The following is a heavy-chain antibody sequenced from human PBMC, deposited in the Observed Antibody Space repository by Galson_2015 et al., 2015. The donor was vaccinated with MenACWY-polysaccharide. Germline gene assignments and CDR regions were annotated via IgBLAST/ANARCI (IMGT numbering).Heavy chain of an antibody. V-gene: IGHV4-59*11. D-gene: IGHD5-24*01. CDR2: LYSRGTT. Sequence: SETLSLTCGIYGGSMTSRFWSWIRQSPGKGLEWIGNLYSRGTTRPNPSLKTRVTISEDTSKNQFSLTLASVTAADTARYYCARGAMGTVTGMWYFDLWGRGTLVSVSS. CDR1: GGSMTSRF. CDR3: ARGAMGTVTGMWYFDL. J-gene: IGHJ2*01.